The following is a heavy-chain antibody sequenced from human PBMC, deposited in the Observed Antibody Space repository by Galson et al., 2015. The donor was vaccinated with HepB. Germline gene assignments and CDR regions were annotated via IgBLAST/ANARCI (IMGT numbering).Heavy chain of an antibody. CDR1: GFKFSSYN. CDR2: ISSGSNI. D-gene: IGHD3-10*01. V-gene: IGHV3-21*01. J-gene: IGHJ5*02. CDR3: ASGGLTVKGFGESFLNWFDP. Sequence: SLRLSCAASGFKFSSYNMHWVRQAPGKGLEWVSYISSGSNIYYADSVRGRFTISRDNAKNLLFLQMNSLRVDDTAVYYRASGGLTVKGFGESFLNWFDPWGQGILVTVSS.